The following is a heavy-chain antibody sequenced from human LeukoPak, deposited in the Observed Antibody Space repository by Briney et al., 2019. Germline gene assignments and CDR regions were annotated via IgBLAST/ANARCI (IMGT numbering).Heavy chain of an antibody. CDR2: IRSKAYGGTT. Sequence: GSLRLSCTASGFTFGDYAMRWFRQAPGKGLEWVGFIRSKAYGGTTEYAASVKGRFTISRDDSKSIAYLQMNSLKTEDTAVYYCTRDPSSSSSGWFDPWGQGTLVTVPS. D-gene: IGHD6-6*01. J-gene: IGHJ5*02. CDR1: GFTFGDYA. V-gene: IGHV3-49*03. CDR3: TRDPSSSSSGWFDP.